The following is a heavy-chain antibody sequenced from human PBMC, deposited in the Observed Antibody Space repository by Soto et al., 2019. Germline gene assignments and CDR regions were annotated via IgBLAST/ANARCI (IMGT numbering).Heavy chain of an antibody. CDR3: ARALPGYRGYESDY. D-gene: IGHD5-12*01. Sequence: EVQLVESGGGLVQPGGSLRLSCAASGFTFSNYDIHWVRQATGKGLEWVSAIGTAGDTYYSGSVRGRFTISRENAFSSLYLQMDSLRPADTAMYFCARALPGYRGYESDYWGQGTLVTVSS. J-gene: IGHJ4*02. CDR1: GFTFSNYD. V-gene: IGHV3-13*01. CDR2: IGTAGDT.